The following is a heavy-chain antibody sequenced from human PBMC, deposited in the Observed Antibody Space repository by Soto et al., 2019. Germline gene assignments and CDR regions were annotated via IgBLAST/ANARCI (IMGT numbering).Heavy chain of an antibody. CDR3: ARHPGQNYYYGMDV. V-gene: IGHV4-39*01. Sequence: PSETLSLTCTVSGGSISSSSYYWGWIRQPPGKGLEWIGSIYYSGSTYYNPSLKSRVTISVDTSKNQFSLKLSSVTAADTAVYYCARHPGQNYYYGMDVWGQGTTVTVSS. CDR1: GGSISSSSYY. J-gene: IGHJ6*02. CDR2: IYYSGST.